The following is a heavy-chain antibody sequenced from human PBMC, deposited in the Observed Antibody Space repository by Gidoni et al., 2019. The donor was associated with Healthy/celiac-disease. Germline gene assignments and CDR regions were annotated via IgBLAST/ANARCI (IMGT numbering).Heavy chain of an antibody. Sequence: QVQLQESGPGLVKPSQSLSRTCTVSGGSISSGGYYWSWIRQHPGKGLEWIGYSYCSRSTNYNPSLKSRVTISVETSKTQFSLKLSSVTAANTDVYYGATGGRGDYFDYWGQGTLVTVSS. V-gene: IGHV4-31*03. J-gene: IGHJ4*02. CDR3: ATGGRGDYFDY. CDR1: GGSISSGGYY. D-gene: IGHD3-10*01. CDR2: SYCSRST.